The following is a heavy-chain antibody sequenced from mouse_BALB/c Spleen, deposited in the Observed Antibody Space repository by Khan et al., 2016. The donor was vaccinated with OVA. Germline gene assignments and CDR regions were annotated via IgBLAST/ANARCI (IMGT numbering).Heavy chain of an antibody. D-gene: IGHD4-1*01. J-gene: IGHJ2*02. V-gene: IGHV3-2*02. CDR1: GYSITSDYA. CDR2: ISYSGNT. Sequence: EVELVESGPGLVKPSQSLSLTCTVTGYSITSDYAWNWIRQFPGNKLEWMGFISYSGNTKYNPSLKSRSSITRDTSKNQFFLQLNSVTTEDTATYSCARVCGRDFNYWGQGTSLTVSS. CDR3: ARVCGRDFNY.